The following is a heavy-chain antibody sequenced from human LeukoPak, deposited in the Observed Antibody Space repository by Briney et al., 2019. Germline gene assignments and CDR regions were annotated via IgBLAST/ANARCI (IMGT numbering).Heavy chain of an antibody. Sequence: GGSLRLSCAASGFTFSSYAMSWVRQAPGKGLEWVSAISGCGGSTYYADSVKGRFTISRDNSKNTLYLQMNSLRAEDTAVYYCARVVVVAALVGGFDYWGQGTLVTVSS. CDR2: ISGCGGST. J-gene: IGHJ4*02. CDR1: GFTFSSYA. D-gene: IGHD2-15*01. CDR3: ARVVVVAALVGGFDY. V-gene: IGHV3-23*01.